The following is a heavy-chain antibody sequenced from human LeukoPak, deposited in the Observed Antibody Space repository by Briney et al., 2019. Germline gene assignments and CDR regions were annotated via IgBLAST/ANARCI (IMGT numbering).Heavy chain of an antibody. J-gene: IGHJ4*02. CDR2: IYSGGST. Sequence: PGGSLRLSCAASGFTFSSYAMSWVRQAPGKGLEWVSVIYSGGSTYYADSVKGRFTISRDNSKNTLYLQMNSLRAEDTAVYYCARASSGYYYWGQGTLVTVSS. CDR1: GFTFSSYA. CDR3: ARASSGYYY. V-gene: IGHV3-53*01. D-gene: IGHD3-22*01.